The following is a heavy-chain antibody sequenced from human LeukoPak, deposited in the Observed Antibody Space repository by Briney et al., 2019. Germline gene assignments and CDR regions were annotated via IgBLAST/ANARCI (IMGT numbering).Heavy chain of an antibody. CDR3: ARSGYRYGADALDI. CDR2: IYYSGST. D-gene: IGHD5-18*01. V-gene: IGHV4-39*07. Sequence: PSETLSLTCAVSGGSISSSSYYWGWIRQPPGKGLEWIGSIYYSGSTYYNPSLKSRVAISVDTSKNQFSLKLSSVTAADTAVYYCARSGYRYGADALDIWGQGTMVIVSS. J-gene: IGHJ3*02. CDR1: GGSISSSSYY.